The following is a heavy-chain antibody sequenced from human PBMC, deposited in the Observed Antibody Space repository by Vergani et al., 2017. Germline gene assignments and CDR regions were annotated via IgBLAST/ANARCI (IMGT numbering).Heavy chain of an antibody. CDR3: ARDRGEYGDNQYYYYYMDV. V-gene: IGHV3-73*01. D-gene: IGHD4-17*01. Sequence: EVQLVESGGGLVQPGGSLKLSCAASGFTFSGSAMHWVRQASGKGLEWVGRIRSKANSYATAYAASVKGRFTISRDDSKNTAYLQMNSLKTEDTAVYYCARDRGEYGDNQYYYYYMDVWGKGTTVTVSS. CDR2: IRSKANSYAT. CDR1: GFTFSGSA. J-gene: IGHJ6*03.